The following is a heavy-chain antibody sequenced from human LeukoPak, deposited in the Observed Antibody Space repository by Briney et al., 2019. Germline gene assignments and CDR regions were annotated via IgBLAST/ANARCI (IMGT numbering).Heavy chain of an antibody. J-gene: IGHJ6*02. V-gene: IGHV1-69*04. Sequence: VASVKVSCKASGGTFSSYAISWVRQAPGQGLEWMGRIIPIFGIANYAQKFQGRVTITADKSTSTAYMELSSLRSEDTAVYYCASALVSISSSPLRDVWGQGTTVTVSS. CDR2: IIPIFGIA. CDR3: ASALVSISSSPLRDV. CDR1: GGTFSSYA. D-gene: IGHD6-13*01.